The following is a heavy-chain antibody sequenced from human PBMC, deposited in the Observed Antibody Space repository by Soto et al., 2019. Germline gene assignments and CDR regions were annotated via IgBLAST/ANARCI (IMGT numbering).Heavy chain of an antibody. CDR1: GYSFTSYW. CDR3: ARPYINVANPYAFDI. Sequence: GESLKISCKGSGYSFTSYWIGWVRQMPGKGLEWMGIIYPGDSDTRYSPSFQGQVTISADKSISTAYLQWSSLKASDTAMYYCARPYINVANPYAFDIWGQGTLVTVSS. D-gene: IGHD1-20*01. V-gene: IGHV5-51*01. CDR2: IYPGDSDT. J-gene: IGHJ3*02.